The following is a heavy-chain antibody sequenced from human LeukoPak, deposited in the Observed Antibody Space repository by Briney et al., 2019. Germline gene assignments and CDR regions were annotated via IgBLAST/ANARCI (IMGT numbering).Heavy chain of an antibody. V-gene: IGHV3-20*04. CDR2: INWNGGST. Sequence: TGGSLRLSCAASGFTFDDYGMSWVRQAPGKGLEWVSGINWNGGSTGYADSVKGRFTISRDNAKNSLYLQMNSLRAEDTALYYCARGGYYDFWSGYGYWGQGTLVTVSS. CDR3: ARGGYYDFWSGYGY. D-gene: IGHD3-3*01. CDR1: GFTFDDYG. J-gene: IGHJ4*02.